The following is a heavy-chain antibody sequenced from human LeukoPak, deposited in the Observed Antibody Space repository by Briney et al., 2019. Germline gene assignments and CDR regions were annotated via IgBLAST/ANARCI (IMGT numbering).Heavy chain of an antibody. V-gene: IGHV1-24*01. CDR1: GYTLTELS. D-gene: IGHD3/OR15-3a*01. CDR2: FDPEDGET. Sequence: GASVKVSCKVSGYTLTELSMHWVRQAPGKGLEWMGGFDPEDGETIYAQKFQGRVTMTADTSTDTAYMELSSLRSEDTAVYYCATGDWSSHFDYWGQGTLVTVSS. J-gene: IGHJ4*02. CDR3: ATGDWSSHFDY.